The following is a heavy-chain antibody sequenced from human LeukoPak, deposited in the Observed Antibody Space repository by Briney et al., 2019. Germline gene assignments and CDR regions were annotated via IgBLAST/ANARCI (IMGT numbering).Heavy chain of an antibody. CDR2: ISADSYYT. D-gene: IGHD5-18*01. Sequence: PGGSLRLSCAASGFTFSSHAMSWVRQAPGKGLEWVSAISADSYYTYYADSVQGRFTISRDNSKNTMYLQMNSLRAEDTAVYFCATGRDTAMVRLDYWGQGTLVTVSS. V-gene: IGHV3-23*01. CDR1: GFTFSSHA. CDR3: ATGRDTAMVRLDY. J-gene: IGHJ4*02.